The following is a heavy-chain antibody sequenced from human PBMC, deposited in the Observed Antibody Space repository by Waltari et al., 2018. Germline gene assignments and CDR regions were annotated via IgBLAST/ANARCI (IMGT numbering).Heavy chain of an antibody. V-gene: IGHV3-23*01. CDR1: GFTFSRSV. CDR2: LTGSGGTT. J-gene: IGHJ4*02. D-gene: IGHD2-8*01. CDR3: AKDRGNGVSMFEF. Sequence: EVLLLESGGGLVQPGGSLTLSCAASGFTFSRSVRSWVRQAPGKGLEWVASLTGSGGTTYYLDSVKGRFTISRDNSKNSLFLEMKSLRVEDTAVYFCAKDRGNGVSMFEFWGQGTLVTASS.